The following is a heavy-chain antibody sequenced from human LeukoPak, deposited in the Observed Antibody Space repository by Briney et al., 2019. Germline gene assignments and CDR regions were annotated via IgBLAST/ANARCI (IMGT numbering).Heavy chain of an antibody. CDR2: INPNSGDT. CDR3: ARDYCSSTGCLFDY. J-gene: IGHJ4*02. V-gene: IGHV1-2*06. Sequence: ASVKVSCKASGYTFTGYHMHWVRQAPGQGLEWMGRINPNSGDTNYAQKFQGRVAMTRDTSISTAFMELTRLRSDDTAVYYCARDYCSSTGCLFDYWGQGTLVTVSS. CDR1: GYTFTGYH. D-gene: IGHD2-2*01.